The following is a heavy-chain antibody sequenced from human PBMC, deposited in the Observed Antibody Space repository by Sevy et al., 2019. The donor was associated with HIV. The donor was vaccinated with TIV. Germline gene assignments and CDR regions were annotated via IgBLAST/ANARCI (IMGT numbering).Heavy chain of an antibody. CDR1: GYTLTTYY. Sequence: ASVKVSCKASGYTLTTYYMHWVRQAPGQGLEWMGIINPSGGNTNYAQKFQGRVTMTRDTSTSTVYMELSRLRSEDTXXXXXXXXXXXXXXSGYWFDPWGQGTLVTVSS. CDR3: XXXXXXXXXSGYWFDP. V-gene: IGHV1-46*01. J-gene: IGHJ5*02. CDR2: INPSGGNT. D-gene: IGHD2-15*01.